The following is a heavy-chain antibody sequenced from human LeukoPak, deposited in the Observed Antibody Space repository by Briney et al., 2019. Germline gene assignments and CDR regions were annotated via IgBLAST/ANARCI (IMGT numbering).Heavy chain of an antibody. CDR3: ARVVYYDSSGYVIYFDY. D-gene: IGHD3-22*01. J-gene: IGHJ4*02. CDR1: GYSISSGYY. CDR2: IYHSGST. V-gene: IGHV4-38-2*01. Sequence: PSETLSLTCAVSGYSISSGYYWGWIRQPPGTGLEWIGSIYHSGSTYYNPSFKSRVTISVDTSKNQFSLKLSSVTAADTAVYYCARVVYYDSSGYVIYFDYWGQGTLVTVSS.